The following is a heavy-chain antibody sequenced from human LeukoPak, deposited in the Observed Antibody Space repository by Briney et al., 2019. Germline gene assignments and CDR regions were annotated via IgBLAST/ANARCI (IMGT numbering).Heavy chain of an antibody. CDR2: MNPNSGST. CDR3: ARGPNYDFWGGNYYYYMDV. Sequence: ASVKVSCKASGYTFTNYDINWVRQAPGQGLEWMGWMNPNSGSTGYAQKFRGRVTMTRDTSISTAYMELSSLKSGDTAVYYCARGPNYDFWGGNYYYYMDVWGKGTTVTVSS. CDR1: GYTFTNYD. J-gene: IGHJ6*03. V-gene: IGHV1-8*01. D-gene: IGHD3-3*01.